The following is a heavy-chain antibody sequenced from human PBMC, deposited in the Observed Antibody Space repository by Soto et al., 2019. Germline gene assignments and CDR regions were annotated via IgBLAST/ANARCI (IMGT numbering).Heavy chain of an antibody. CDR2: IIPILGIA. J-gene: IGHJ5*02. Sequence: QVQLVQSGAEVKKPGSSVKVSCKASGGTFSSYTISWVRQAPGQGLEWMGRIIPILGIANYAQKCQGRVTITADKSTSTAYMELSSLRSEDTAVYYCARDYGDYVAWFDPWGQGTLVTVSS. CDR1: GGTFSSYT. CDR3: ARDYGDYVAWFDP. D-gene: IGHD4-17*01. V-gene: IGHV1-69*08.